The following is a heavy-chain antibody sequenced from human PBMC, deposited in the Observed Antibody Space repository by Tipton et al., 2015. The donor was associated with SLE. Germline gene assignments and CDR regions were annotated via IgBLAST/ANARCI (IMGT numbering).Heavy chain of an antibody. CDR1: GGSISSSSYY. D-gene: IGHD6-13*01. CDR3: ARRGGQQLRWYFDL. Sequence: TLSLTCTVSGGSISSSSYYWGWIRQPPGKGLEWTGSIYYSGSTYYNPSLKSRVTISVDTSKNQFSLKLSSVTAADTAVYYCARRGGQQLRWYFDLWGRGTLVTVSS. J-gene: IGHJ2*01. V-gene: IGHV4-39*07. CDR2: IYYSGST.